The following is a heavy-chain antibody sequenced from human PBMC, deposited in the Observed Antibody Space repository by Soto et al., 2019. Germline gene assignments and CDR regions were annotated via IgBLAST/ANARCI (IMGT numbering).Heavy chain of an antibody. D-gene: IGHD3-3*01. J-gene: IGHJ4*02. V-gene: IGHV3-23*01. Sequence: GGSLRLSCAASGFTFSSYAMSWVRQAPGKGLEWVSAISGSGGSTYYADSVKGRFTISRDNSKNTLYLQMNSLRAEDTAVYYCAKDRYEYFNTRSGPFDYWGQGTLVTVSS. CDR1: GFTFSSYA. CDR3: AKDRYEYFNTRSGPFDY. CDR2: ISGSGGST.